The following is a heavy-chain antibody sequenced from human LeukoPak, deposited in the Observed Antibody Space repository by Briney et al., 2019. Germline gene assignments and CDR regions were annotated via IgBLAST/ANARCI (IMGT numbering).Heavy chain of an antibody. CDR2: IYYSGST. CDR3: ARRGPYCSSTSCFTDY. Sequence: SETLSLTCTVSGGSISSSSYYWGWIRQPPGKGLEWIGSIYYSGSTYYNPSLKSRVTISVDTSKNQFPLKLSSVTAADTAVYYCARRGPYCSSTSCFTDYWGQGTLVTVSS. J-gene: IGHJ4*02. V-gene: IGHV4-39*01. D-gene: IGHD2-2*01. CDR1: GGSISSSSYY.